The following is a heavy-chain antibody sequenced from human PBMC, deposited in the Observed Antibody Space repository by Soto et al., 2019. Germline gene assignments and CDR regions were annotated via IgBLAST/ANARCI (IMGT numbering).Heavy chain of an antibody. J-gene: IGHJ5*02. CDR1: GGTFSSYT. Sequence: QVQLVQSGAEVKKPGSSVKVSCKASGGTFSSYTISWVRQAPGQGLEWMGRIIPILGIANYAQKFQGRVTITADKSTSTAYMELSSLRSEDTAVYYCAREEGWYGGWFDPWGQGTLVTVSS. V-gene: IGHV1-69*08. CDR2: IIPILGIA. CDR3: AREEGWYGGWFDP. D-gene: IGHD3-10*01.